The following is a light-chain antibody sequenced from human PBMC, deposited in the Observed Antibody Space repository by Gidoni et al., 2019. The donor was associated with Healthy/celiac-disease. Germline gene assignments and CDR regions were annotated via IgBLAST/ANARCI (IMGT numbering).Light chain of an antibody. Sequence: DIVMTQTPLSLSVTPGQPASIPCTSSQSLLHSAGKTYLSWYLQKPGQSPQLLIYEVSRRFSGVPDMFSGSGSGTDFTLKFSRVAAEDVGLYYCMQGIPLPRTFGKGTKVEIK. J-gene: IGKJ1*01. CDR2: EVS. V-gene: IGKV2-29*02. CDR1: QSLLHSAGKTY. CDR3: MQGIPLPRT.